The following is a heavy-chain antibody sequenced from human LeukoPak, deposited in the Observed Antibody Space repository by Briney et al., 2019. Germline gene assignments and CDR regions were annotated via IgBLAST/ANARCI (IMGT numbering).Heavy chain of an antibody. CDR2: IIPIFGTT. CDR1: GGTFSSYA. Sequence: ASVKVSCKASGGTFSSYAISWVRQAPGQGLEWMGGIIPIFGTTNYAQKFQGKVSITADESTSTAYMELSSLRSEDTAIYYCARESTTVTTHNWFDPWGQGTLVTVSS. CDR3: ARESTTVTTHNWFDP. D-gene: IGHD4-17*01. J-gene: IGHJ5*02. V-gene: IGHV1-69*13.